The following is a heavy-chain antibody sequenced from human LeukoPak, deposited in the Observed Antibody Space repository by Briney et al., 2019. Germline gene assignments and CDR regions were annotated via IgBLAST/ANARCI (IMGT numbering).Heavy chain of an antibody. D-gene: IGHD5-12*01. CDR2: IYSGGST. CDR1: GLTVSSTY. V-gene: IGHV3-66*01. Sequence: PGGSLRLSCAASGLTVSSTYMSWVRQTPGKGLEWVSVIYSGGSTYYADSVKGRFTISRDNSKNTLYLQMNSLRAEDTAVYYCARGQRAYVGWFDYWGQGTLVTVSS. CDR3: ARGQRAYVGWFDY. J-gene: IGHJ4*02.